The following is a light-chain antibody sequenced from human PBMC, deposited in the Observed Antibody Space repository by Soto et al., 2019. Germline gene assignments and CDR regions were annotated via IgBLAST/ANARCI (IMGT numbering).Light chain of an antibody. CDR2: DVS. Sequence: EIVLTQSPATLSLSPGERATLSCRASQSVSESLAWYQQKPGQAPRHLIYDVSYRATGIPVRFSGSGSGTDFTLTISSLEPEDFAVYYCQQRSDWLPITFGQGTRLEIK. CDR1: QSVSES. CDR3: QQRSDWLPIT. J-gene: IGKJ5*01. V-gene: IGKV3-11*01.